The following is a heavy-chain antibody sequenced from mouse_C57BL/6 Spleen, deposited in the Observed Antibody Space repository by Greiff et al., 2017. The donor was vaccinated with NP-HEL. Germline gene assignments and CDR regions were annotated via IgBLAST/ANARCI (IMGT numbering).Heavy chain of an antibody. V-gene: IGHV1-20*01. D-gene: IGHD1-1*01. CDR2: INPYNGDT. J-gene: IGHJ1*03. CDR1: GYSFTGYF. Sequence: EVQLKESGPELVKPGDSVKISCKASGYSFTGYFMNWVMQSHGKSLEWIGRINPYNGDTFYNQKFKGKATLTVDKSSSTAHMELRSLTSEDSAVYYCAREGSSSYWYFDVWGTGTTVTVSS. CDR3: AREGSSSYWYFDV.